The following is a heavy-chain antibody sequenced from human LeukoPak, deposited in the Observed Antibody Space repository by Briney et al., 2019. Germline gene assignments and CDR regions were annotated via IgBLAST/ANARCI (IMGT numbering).Heavy chain of an antibody. CDR3: AKGEWFGELFTPPDY. Sequence: PGRSLRLSCAASGFTFDDYAMHWVRQAPGKGLEWVSGISWSSGSIGYADSVKGRFTISRDNAKNSLYLQMNSLRAEDTALYYCAKGEWFGELFTPPDYWGQGTLVTVSS. V-gene: IGHV3-9*01. CDR2: ISWSSGSI. D-gene: IGHD3-10*01. J-gene: IGHJ4*02. CDR1: GFTFDDYA.